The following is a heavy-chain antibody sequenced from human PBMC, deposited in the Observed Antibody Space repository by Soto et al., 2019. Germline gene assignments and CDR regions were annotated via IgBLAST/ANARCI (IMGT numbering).Heavy chain of an antibody. V-gene: IGHV1-69*12. CDR1: GGTFVNSA. CDR3: ARDKDRQQLGGNYYYGIDV. CDR2: IIPIFSTP. J-gene: IGHJ6*02. Sequence: QVQLVQSGAEVKKPGSSVTVCCKASGGTFVNSAISWVRQAPGQGLEWMGGIIPIFSTPDYAQKFQGRVTITADESTTTAYMELTSLKSEDTAVYYCARDKDRQQLGGNYYYGIDVWGQGTTVTVSS. D-gene: IGHD2-15*01.